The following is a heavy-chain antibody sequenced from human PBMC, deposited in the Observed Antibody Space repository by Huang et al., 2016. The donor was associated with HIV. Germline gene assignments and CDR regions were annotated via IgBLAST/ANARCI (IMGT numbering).Heavy chain of an antibody. CDR1: GASFNTYY. D-gene: IGHD3-3*01. Sequence: QVRLEQWGQGLLKPSETLSLTCAVYGASFNTYYWSGVRQSPAKGLEWIGEIKPAGYTKYNPSLKSRITRTVDTSKNQFYLKFRAMTAADAAIYYCARMPTPSYYDTWSLSPVEEDFFYYNLDVWGQGTPVSVSS. CDR2: IKPAGYT. V-gene: IGHV4-34*02. CDR3: ARMPTPSYYDTWSLSPVEEDFFYYNLDV. J-gene: IGHJ6*02.